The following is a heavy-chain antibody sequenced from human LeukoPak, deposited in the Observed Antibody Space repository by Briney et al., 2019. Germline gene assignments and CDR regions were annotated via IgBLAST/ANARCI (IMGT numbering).Heavy chain of an antibody. D-gene: IGHD3-9*01. J-gene: IGHJ5*02. CDR1: GFTFSSHGM. Sequence: GSLRLSCVASGFTFSSHGMNWVRQAPGKGLEWIGEINHSGDTNYNPSLKSRVTMSVDTSKNQFSLKLSSVTAADTAVYYCAREVRYFDWFALGGWFDPWGQGTLVTVSS. V-gene: IGHV4-4*02. CDR3: AREVRYFDWFALGGWFDP. CDR2: INHSGDT.